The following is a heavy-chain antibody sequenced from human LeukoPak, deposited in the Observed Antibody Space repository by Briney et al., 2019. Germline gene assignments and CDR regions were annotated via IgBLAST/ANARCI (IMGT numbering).Heavy chain of an antibody. D-gene: IGHD3-10*01. J-gene: IGHJ4*02. CDR3: ARDYYGSGSHDY. CDR1: GFTFSSYW. V-gene: IGHV3-74*01. Sequence: QPGGSLRLSCATSGFTFSSYWMHWVRQAPGKGLVWVSRINSDGSSTSYADSVKGRFTISRNNAKNSLYLQMISLRAEDTAIYYCARDYYGSGSHDYWGQGTLVTVSS. CDR2: INSDGSST.